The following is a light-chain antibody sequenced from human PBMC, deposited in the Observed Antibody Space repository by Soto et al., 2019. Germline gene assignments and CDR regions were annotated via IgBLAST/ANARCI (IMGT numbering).Light chain of an antibody. Sequence: DIQMTQSPSTRSASVGDRVTITCRASQSISSWLAWYQRKPGKAPKLLIYKASSLESGVPSRFSGSGSGTEFTLTISSLQPDDFATYYCQHYNSYPWTFGQGTKVEIK. CDR3: QHYNSYPWT. J-gene: IGKJ1*01. CDR1: QSISSW. V-gene: IGKV1-5*03. CDR2: KAS.